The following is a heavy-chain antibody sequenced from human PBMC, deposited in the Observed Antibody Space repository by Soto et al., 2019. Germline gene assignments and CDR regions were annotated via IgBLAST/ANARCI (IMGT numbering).Heavy chain of an antibody. CDR1: GFTFPDYT. CDR2: ISWNSGSI. CDR3: AKGLYDYQTSGYPHC. D-gene: IGHD3-22*01. V-gene: IGHV3-9*01. J-gene: IGHJ4*02. Sequence: EVQLVESGGGLVQPGRSLRISCAASGFTFPDYTMHGVRQAPGKGLEWVSGISWNSGSIDYADTVNVRFIISRDDAKNCLYLQLNSLRAEDTAFYYCAKGLYDYQTSGYPHCWGKGTVVTVSS.